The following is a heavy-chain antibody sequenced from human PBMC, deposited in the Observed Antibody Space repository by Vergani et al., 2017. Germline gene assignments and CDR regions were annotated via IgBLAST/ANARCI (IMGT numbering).Heavy chain of an antibody. Sequence: QVQLQESGPGLVKPSQTLSLTCTVSGDSFSSSDHYWSWIRQRSDKGLEWVGHIFRSGTTYYNPSLKSRLIMSVDTSKNQFSLKLTSVTAADTAMYYCARENVVIARIFDFWGQGTLVTVSS. J-gene: IGHJ4*02. D-gene: IGHD2-21*01. CDR3: ARENVVIARIFDF. CDR1: GDSFSSSDHY. CDR2: IFRSGTT. V-gene: IGHV4-31*03.